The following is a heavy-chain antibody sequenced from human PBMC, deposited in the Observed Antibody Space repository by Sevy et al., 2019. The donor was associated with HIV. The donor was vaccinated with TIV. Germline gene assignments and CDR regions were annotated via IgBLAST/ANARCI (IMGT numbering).Heavy chain of an antibody. V-gene: IGHV4-61*08. J-gene: IGHJ6*02. CDR2: IYDSATT. CDR3: ARGGGLTDYGMDV. CDR1: GGSVSNSAYY. Sequence: SETLSLTCIVSGGSVSNSAYYWTWIRQPPGKGLEWIGYIYDSATTKYKPSLGSRVTISVDTSKNQFSLRLRSVTAADTAVYYCARGGGLTDYGMDVWGQGTTVTVSS.